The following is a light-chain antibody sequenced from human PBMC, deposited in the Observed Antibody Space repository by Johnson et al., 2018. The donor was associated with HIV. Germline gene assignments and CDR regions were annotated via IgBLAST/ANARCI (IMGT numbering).Light chain of an antibody. J-gene: IGLJ1*01. V-gene: IGLV1-51*02. CDR3: GTWDTSLSCYV. CDR2: ENN. CDR1: SSNIGNNY. Sequence: QSVLTQPPSVSAAPGQKVTISCSGSSSNIGNNYVSWYQQLPGTAPKLLIYENNKRPSGIPDRFSGSKSGTSATLGITGLQTGDEADYYCGTWDTSLSCYVFGTGTKFTVL.